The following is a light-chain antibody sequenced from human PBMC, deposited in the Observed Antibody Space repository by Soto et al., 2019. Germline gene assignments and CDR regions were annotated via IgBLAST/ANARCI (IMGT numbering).Light chain of an antibody. V-gene: IGLV2-14*01. Sequence: QSALTQPAFVSGSPGQSIAISCTGTSSDVGGYDYVSWYQQNPDKAPKLIIYEVTKRPSGVSNRFSGSKSGNTASLTISGLQPDYEADYYCSSHTSGDTRVFGSGTKLTVL. CDR3: SSHTSGDTRV. J-gene: IGLJ1*01. CDR1: SSDVGGYDY. CDR2: EVT.